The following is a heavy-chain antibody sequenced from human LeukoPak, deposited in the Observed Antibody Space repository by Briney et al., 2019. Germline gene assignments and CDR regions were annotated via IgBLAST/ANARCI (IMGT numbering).Heavy chain of an antibody. CDR2: IYSGTT. CDR3: ARRAGAYSHPYDY. CDR1: GFTVSSNS. D-gene: IGHD4/OR15-4a*01. Sequence: GGSLRLSCTVSGFTVSSNSMSWVRQAPGNGLEWVSFIYSGTTHYSDSVKGRFTISRDNSKNTLYLQMNSLRAEDTAVYYCARRAGAYSHPYDYWGQGTLVTVSS. V-gene: IGHV3-53*01. J-gene: IGHJ4*02.